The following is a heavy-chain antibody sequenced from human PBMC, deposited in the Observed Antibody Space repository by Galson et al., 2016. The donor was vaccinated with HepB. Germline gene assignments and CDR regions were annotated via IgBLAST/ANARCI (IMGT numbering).Heavy chain of an antibody. J-gene: IGHJ4*02. D-gene: IGHD3-10*01. V-gene: IGHV1-2*02. CDR2: IGPGSGDT. CDR1: GYSFTGYF. Sequence: SVKVSCKASGYSFTGYFLNWVRQAPGQGLEWMGWIGPGSGDTKYAQKFQGRVTITRDGSISTVTMELNRLRSDDTAVYYCARSTGFGIRIDYWGQGTQVTVSS. CDR3: ARSTGFGIRIDY.